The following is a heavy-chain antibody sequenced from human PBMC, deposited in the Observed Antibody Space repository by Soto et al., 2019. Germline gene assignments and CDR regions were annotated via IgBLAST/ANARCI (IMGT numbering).Heavy chain of an antibody. J-gene: IGHJ3*02. Sequence: SVKVSCKASGCTISSYTTSWVRQAPGQGLEWMGRIIPILGIANYAQKFQGRVTITADKSTSTAYMELSSLRSEDTAVYYCARTDAFDIWGQGTMVTVSS. CDR3: ARTDAFDI. CDR2: IIPILGIA. CDR1: GCTISSYT. V-gene: IGHV1-69*02.